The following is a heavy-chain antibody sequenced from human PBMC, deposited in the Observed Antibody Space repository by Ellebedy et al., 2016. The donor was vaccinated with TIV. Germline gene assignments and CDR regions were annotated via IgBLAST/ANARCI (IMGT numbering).Heavy chain of an antibody. CDR2: IYYSGST. J-gene: IGHJ6*03. Sequence: SETLSLTCTVSGGSISSYYWSWIRQPPGKGLEWIGYIYYSGSTNYNPSLKSRVTISVDTSKNQFSLKLSSVTAADTAVYYCARLNMVRGVYYYYYMDVWGKGTTVTVSS. CDR3: ARLNMVRGVYYYYYMDV. D-gene: IGHD3-10*01. V-gene: IGHV4-59*08. CDR1: GGSISSYY.